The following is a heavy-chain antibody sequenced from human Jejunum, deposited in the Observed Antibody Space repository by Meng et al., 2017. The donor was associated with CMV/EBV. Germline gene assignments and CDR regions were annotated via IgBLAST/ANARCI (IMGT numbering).Heavy chain of an antibody. CDR2: IHDTGST. CDR3: ARGSIFVSFDS. D-gene: IGHD3-3*01. CDR1: CGSKGIGDYY. Sequence: QALLEGAGQGLVKPSQRLYLTCSVSCGSKGIGDYYWSWIRKPPGKGLEWIGYIHDTGSTSHNPSLKSRVDISLGTSKNQFSLTLNSVTAEDTAVYFCARGSIFVSFDSWGQGTLVTVSS. J-gene: IGHJ4*02. V-gene: IGHV4-30-4*08.